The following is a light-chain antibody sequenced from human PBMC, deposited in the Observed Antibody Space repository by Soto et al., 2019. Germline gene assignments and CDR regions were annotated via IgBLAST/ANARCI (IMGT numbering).Light chain of an antibody. V-gene: IGKV1-39*01. CDR1: QSISSY. Sequence: IQMTESPSTLVVSVGCIVTVTCGASQSISSYLNWYQQQPGKAPNLLIYAASSLQIGVPPRSSGSGSGTDFTLPISSLQPEDFATYYCHQSYRHPREFGLGTRLEIK. CDR3: HQSYRHPRE. J-gene: IGKJ5*01. CDR2: AAS.